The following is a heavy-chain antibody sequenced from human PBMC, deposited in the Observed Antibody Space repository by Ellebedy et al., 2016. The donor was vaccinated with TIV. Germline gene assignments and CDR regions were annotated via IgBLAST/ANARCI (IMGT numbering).Heavy chain of an antibody. Sequence: MPSETLSLTCTVSDGSISRGSYYWNWLRQYPGKGLEWIVYTYYSGSTYYNPSLKRRVNVSVDTSKNQFSLKLSSVTAAETAVYYCARGKFAAAGIDYWGQGTLVTVSS. CDR1: DGSISRGSYY. CDR3: ARGKFAAAGIDY. CDR2: TYYSGST. D-gene: IGHD6-13*01. V-gene: IGHV4-31*03. J-gene: IGHJ4*02.